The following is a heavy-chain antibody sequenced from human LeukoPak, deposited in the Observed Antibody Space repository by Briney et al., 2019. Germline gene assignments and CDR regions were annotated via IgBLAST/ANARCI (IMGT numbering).Heavy chain of an antibody. Sequence: GESLKISCKGPGYSFTSYWIGWVRQMPGKGLEWMGIIYPGDSDTRYSPSFQGQVTISADKSISTAYLQWSSLKASDTAMYYCARLQSVAMGYSNYFDYWGQGTLVTVSS. CDR3: ARLQSVAMGYSNYFDY. D-gene: IGHD4-11*01. CDR2: IYPGDSDT. CDR1: GYSFTSYW. V-gene: IGHV5-51*01. J-gene: IGHJ4*02.